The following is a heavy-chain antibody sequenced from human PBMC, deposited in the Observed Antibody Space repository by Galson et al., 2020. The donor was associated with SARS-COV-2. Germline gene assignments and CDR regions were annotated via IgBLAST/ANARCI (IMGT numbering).Heavy chain of an antibody. CDR1: GFTFSSYA. J-gene: IGHJ4*02. CDR2: ISYDGSNK. CDR3: ARAYSGSYSSYFDY. V-gene: IGHV3-30*04. D-gene: IGHD1-26*01. Sequence: GSLKISCAASGFTFSSYAMHWVRQAPGKGLEWVAVISYDGSNKYYADSVKGRFTISRDNSKNTLYLQMNSLRAEDTAVYYCARAYSGSYSSYFDYWGQGTLVTVSS.